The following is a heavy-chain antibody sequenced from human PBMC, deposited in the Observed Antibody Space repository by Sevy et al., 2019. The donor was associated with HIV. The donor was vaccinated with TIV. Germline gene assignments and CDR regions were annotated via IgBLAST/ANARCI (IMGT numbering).Heavy chain of an antibody. CDR2: ISYDGRNK. D-gene: IGHD3-9*01. V-gene: IGHV3-30*18. CDR1: GFTFSNYA. CDR3: AKDFTGYNGMDV. J-gene: IGHJ6*02. Sequence: GGSLRLSCAATGFTFSNYAMHWVRQTPGKGLEWVAVISYDGRNKFYGDSVKGRFTISRDNSKNILYLQMNSLRVEDTAVYYCAKDFTGYNGMDVWGQGTMVTVSS.